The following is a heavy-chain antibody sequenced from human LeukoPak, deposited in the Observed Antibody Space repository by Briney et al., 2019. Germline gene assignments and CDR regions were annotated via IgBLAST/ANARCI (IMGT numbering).Heavy chain of an antibody. CDR3: ARRGLTWTTLNWFDP. V-gene: IGHV1-2*02. CDR2: INPNSGGT. Sequence: ASVKVSRKASGYTFTGYYMHWVRQAPGQGLEWMGWINPNSGGTNYAQKFQGRVTMTRDTSIGTAYMELSRLRSDDTAVYYCARRGLTWTTLNWFDPWGQGTLVTVSS. CDR1: GYTFTGYY. D-gene: IGHD3-16*01. J-gene: IGHJ5*02.